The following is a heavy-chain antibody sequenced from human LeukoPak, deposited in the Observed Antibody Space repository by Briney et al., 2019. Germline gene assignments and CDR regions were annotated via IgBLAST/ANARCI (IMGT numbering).Heavy chain of an antibody. J-gene: IGHJ5*02. V-gene: IGHV4-39*01. CDR3: ARHSSYSSGPGWFDP. Sequence: SETLSLTCTVSGVSISSSSYYWGWIRQPPGKGLEWIGSIYYSGSTYYNPSLKSRVTISVDTSKNQLSLRLSSVTAADTAVYYCARHSSYSSGPGWFDPWGQGTLVTVSS. D-gene: IGHD6-19*01. CDR1: GVSISSSSYY. CDR2: IYYSGST.